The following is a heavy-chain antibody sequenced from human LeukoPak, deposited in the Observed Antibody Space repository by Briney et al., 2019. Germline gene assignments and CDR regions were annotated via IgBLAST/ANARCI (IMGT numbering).Heavy chain of an antibody. CDR3: ARDAGYGSGSYYPRY. D-gene: IGHD3-10*01. V-gene: IGHV3-23*01. J-gene: IGHJ4*02. CDR1: EFTFNNNV. Sequence: AGGSLRLSCAASEFTFNNNVMSWVRQAPGKGLEWVSAISGSGGSTYSADSVKGRFTISRDNSKNTLYLQMNSPRAEDTAVYYCARDAGYGSGSYYPRYWGQGTLVTVSS. CDR2: ISGSGGST.